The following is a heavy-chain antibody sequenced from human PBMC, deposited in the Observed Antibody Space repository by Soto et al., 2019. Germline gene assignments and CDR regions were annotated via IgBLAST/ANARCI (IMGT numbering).Heavy chain of an antibody. CDR2: IYHSGST. V-gene: IGHV4-4*02. J-gene: IGHJ4*02. Sequence: QVQLQESGQGLMKPSGTLSLTCAVSGGSISTNWWSWVRQPPGKGLEWIGEIYHSGSTNYNPSLKNRVTMSVDKSQNHLSLNLNAVTAADTAVYYCARHIAVSGTRGFDFWGQGTLVTVSS. CDR3: ARHIAVSGTRGFDF. D-gene: IGHD6-19*01. CDR1: GGSISTNW.